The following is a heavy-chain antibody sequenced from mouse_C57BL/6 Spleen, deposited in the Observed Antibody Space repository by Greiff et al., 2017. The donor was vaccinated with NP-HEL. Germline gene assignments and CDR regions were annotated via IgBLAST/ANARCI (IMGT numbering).Heavy chain of an antibody. J-gene: IGHJ4*01. V-gene: IGHV10-1*01. CDR2: IRSKSNNYAT. CDR1: GFSINTYA. CDR3: GRLDFRSYAMDY. Sequence: EVKLMESGGGLVQPKGSLKLSCAASGFSINTYAMNWVRQAPGQGLEWVARIRSKSNNYATYYAVSVKDSFTTSRDDYESILYLQMNNCKTDDAAMYYCGRLDFRSYAMDYWGQGTTVTVSS.